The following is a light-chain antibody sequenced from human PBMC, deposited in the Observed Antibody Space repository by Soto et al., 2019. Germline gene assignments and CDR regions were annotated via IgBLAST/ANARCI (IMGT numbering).Light chain of an antibody. CDR3: SSYTSRSTHL. CDR1: SSDVGGYNY. CDR2: EVS. Sequence: QSVLTQPASVSGSPGQSITISCTGTSSDVGGYNYVSWYQQHPGKAPKLMIYEVSNRPSGVSNRFSGSKSGNTASLTISGLQAEDEADYYCSSYTSRSTHLFGTGTKLTVL. V-gene: IGLV2-14*01. J-gene: IGLJ1*01.